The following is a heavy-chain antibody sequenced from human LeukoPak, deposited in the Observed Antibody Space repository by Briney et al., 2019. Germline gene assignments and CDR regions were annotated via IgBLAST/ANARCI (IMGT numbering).Heavy chain of an antibody. CDR1: GLTFSIYA. CDR2: ISGSGGST. J-gene: IGHJ4*02. V-gene: IGHV3-23*01. D-gene: IGHD4-4*01. Sequence: GGSLRLSCAASGLTFSIYAMSWVRQAPGKGLEWVSAISGSGGSTYYADSVKGRFTISRDNSKNTLYLQMNSLRAEDTAVYYCAKDRWDSNYAIDYWGQGTLVTVSS. CDR3: AKDRWDSNYAIDY.